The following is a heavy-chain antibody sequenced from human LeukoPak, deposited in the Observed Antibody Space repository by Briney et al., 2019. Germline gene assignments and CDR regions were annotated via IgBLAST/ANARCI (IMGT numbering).Heavy chain of an antibody. CDR2: ISDSGGST. J-gene: IGHJ4*02. D-gene: IGHD4-17*01. CDR3: AKDGLHDYGEQLEDY. V-gene: IGHV3-23*01. CDR1: GFTFSSYE. Sequence: PGGSLRLSCAASGFTFSSYEMNWVRQAPGKGLEWVSAISDSGGSTYYADSVKGRFTISRDNSKNTLYLQMNSLRAEDTAVYYCAKDGLHDYGEQLEDYWGQGTLVTVSS.